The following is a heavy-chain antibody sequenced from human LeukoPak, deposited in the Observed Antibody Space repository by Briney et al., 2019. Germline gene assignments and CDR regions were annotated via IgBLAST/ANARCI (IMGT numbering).Heavy chain of an antibody. CDR2: ISGSGTIT. Sequence: PGGSLRLSCAASGFTFTSYEMNWVRQAPGKGLEWVSYISGSGTITYYADSVKGRFTISRDNAKNSLYLQMNSLRDEDTAIYYCARSYMAVAGPSLDYWGQGTLVTVSS. CDR3: ARSYMAVAGPSLDY. D-gene: IGHD6-19*01. CDR1: GFTFTSYE. J-gene: IGHJ4*02. V-gene: IGHV3-48*03.